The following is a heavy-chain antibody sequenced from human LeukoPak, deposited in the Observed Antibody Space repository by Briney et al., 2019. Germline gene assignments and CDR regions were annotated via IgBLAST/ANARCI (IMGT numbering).Heavy chain of an antibody. V-gene: IGHV3-21*04. CDR1: GFTFSSYS. CDR2: ISSSSSYI. CDR3: ARSNEIIWGPGYYCYYMDV. D-gene: IGHD7-27*01. Sequence: GGSLRLSCAASGFTFSSYSMNWVRQAPGKGLECVSSISSSSSYIYYADSVKGRFTISRDNAKNSLYLQMNSLRSEDTAVYYCARSNEIIWGPGYYCYYMDVWGTGTTVTVSS. J-gene: IGHJ6*03.